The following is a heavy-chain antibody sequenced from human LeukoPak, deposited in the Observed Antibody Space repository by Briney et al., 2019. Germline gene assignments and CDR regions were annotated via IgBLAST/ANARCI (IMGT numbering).Heavy chain of an antibody. CDR1: GGSISSGDNY. Sequence: SQTLSPTCTVSGGSISSGDNYWSWIRQPPGKGLEWIGRIYTSGGSNYNPSLKSRVTISEDTSKNQFSLKLSSVTAADTAVYYCASAYTYASRFVYWGQGTLVTVSS. CDR2: IYTSGGS. D-gene: IGHD5-18*01. V-gene: IGHV4-61*02. J-gene: IGHJ4*02. CDR3: ASAYTYASRFVY.